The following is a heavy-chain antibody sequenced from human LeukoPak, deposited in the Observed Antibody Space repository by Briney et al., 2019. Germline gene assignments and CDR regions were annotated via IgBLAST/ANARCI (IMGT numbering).Heavy chain of an antibody. CDR2: IIPIFGTA. CDR3: ARVLCSGGSCYYYYYMDV. Sequence: SVKVSCKASGGTFSSYAISWVRQAPGQGLEGMGGIIPIFGTANYAQKFQSRVTITADESTSTAYMELSSLRSEDTAVYYCARVLCSGGSCYYYYYMDVWGKGTTVTVSS. D-gene: IGHD2-15*01. CDR1: GGTFSSYA. V-gene: IGHV1-69*01. J-gene: IGHJ6*03.